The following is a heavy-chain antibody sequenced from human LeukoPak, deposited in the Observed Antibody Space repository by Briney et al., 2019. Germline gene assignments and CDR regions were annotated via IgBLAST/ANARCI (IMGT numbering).Heavy chain of an antibody. CDR2: ISAYNGNT. D-gene: IGHD1-26*01. V-gene: IGHV1-18*01. J-gene: IGHJ4*02. Sequence: ASVKVSCKASGYTFTSYGISWVRQAPGQGLEWMGWISAYNGNTNYAQKLQGRVTMTTDTSTSTAYMELRSLRSDDTAVYYCAREPQGELLRRGCYDYWGQGTLVTVSS. CDR3: AREPQGELLRRGCYDY. CDR1: GYTFTSYG.